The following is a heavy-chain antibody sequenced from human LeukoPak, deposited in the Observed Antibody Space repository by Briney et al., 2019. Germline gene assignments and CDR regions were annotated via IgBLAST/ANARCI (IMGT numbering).Heavy chain of an antibody. CDR3: ASDIVSSFLKGATVTHVFDY. D-gene: IGHD4-17*01. CDR1: GYTFTGYY. V-gene: IGHV1-2*04. Sequence: ASVKVSCKASGYTFTGYYIHWVRQAPGQGLEWMGWINPNSGGTNYTQKFQGWVTMTRDTSISTVYMELSRLRSDDTAVYYCASDIVSSFLKGATVTHVFDYWGQGTLVTVSS. CDR2: INPNSGGT. J-gene: IGHJ4*02.